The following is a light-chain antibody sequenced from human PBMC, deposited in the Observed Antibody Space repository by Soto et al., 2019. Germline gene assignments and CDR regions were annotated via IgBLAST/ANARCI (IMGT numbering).Light chain of an antibody. CDR3: EQLRSYPRT. J-gene: IGKJ3*01. V-gene: IGKV1-9*01. CDR1: EGIDSY. CDR2: AAS. Sequence: DIQLTQSPSFLSASIGDRVTITCRASEGIDSYLAWYQQKPGKAPRLLIYAASALQGGVPSRFSGSGSGTEFNLTIGGLEPEDFATYYCEQLRSYPRTFGPGTKVDIK.